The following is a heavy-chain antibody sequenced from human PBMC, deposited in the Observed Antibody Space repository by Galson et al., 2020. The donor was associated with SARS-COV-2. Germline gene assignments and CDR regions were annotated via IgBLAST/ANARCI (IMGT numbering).Heavy chain of an antibody. CDR2: IYSTGGN. V-gene: IGHV4-59*08. D-gene: IGHD1-26*01. J-gene: IGHJ4*02. Sequence: ETSETLTLTCTASGVSISSYSWSWIRQPPGKGLEWIGYIYSTGGNNQNPSLKSRVTTSMDTSKNQLSLRLSSVTVADTAVYYCAGHSLSSQVGAITFDSWGQGTLVTVSS. CDR3: AGHSLSSQVGAITFDS. CDR1: GVSISSYS.